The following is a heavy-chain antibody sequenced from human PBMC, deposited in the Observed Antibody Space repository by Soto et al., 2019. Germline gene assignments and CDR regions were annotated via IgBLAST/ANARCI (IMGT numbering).Heavy chain of an antibody. D-gene: IGHD3-10*01. Sequence: GGSLRLSCAASGFTFSSYSMNWVRQAPGKGLEWVSYISSSSSTIYYADSVKGRFTISRDNAKNSLYLQMNSLRAEDTAVYYCAREARSSTMVRGYGMDVWGQGTTVTVSS. CDR2: ISSSSSTI. J-gene: IGHJ6*02. CDR1: GFTFSSYS. CDR3: AREARSSTMVRGYGMDV. V-gene: IGHV3-48*01.